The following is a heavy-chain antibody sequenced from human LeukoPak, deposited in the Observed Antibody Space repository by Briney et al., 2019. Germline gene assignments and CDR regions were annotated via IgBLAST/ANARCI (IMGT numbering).Heavy chain of an antibody. CDR1: GYTFTNYA. CDR2: INTNNGNP. CDR3: ARIWFPPNPSRPWQGFDP. D-gene: IGHD3-10*01. J-gene: IGHJ5*02. Sequence: ASVKVSCKASGYTFTNYAMNWVRQAPGQGLEWMGWINTNNGNPTYAQGFTGRFVFSLDTSVSTAYLQISSLKAEDTAVYYCARIWFPPNPSRPWQGFDPWGQGTLVTVSS. V-gene: IGHV7-4-1*02.